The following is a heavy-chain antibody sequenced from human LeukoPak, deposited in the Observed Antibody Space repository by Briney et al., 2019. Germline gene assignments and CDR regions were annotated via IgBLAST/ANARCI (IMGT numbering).Heavy chain of an antibody. CDR2: IIPIFGTA. CDR1: GGTFSSYA. V-gene: IGHV1-69*13. J-gene: IGHJ4*02. D-gene: IGHD3-3*01. CDR3: ARDPDAWSGYYN. Sequence: SVKVSCKASGGTFSSYAISWVRQAPGRGLEWMGGIIPIFGTANYAQKFQGRVTITADESTSTAYMELSSLRSEDTAVYYCARDPDAWSGYYNWGQGTLVTVSS.